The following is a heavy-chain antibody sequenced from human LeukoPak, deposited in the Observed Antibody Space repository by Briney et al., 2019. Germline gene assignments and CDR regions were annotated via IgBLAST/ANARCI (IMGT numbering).Heavy chain of an antibody. CDR3: ARGRKGLELHTDY. V-gene: IGHV1-8*03. J-gene: IGHJ4*02. D-gene: IGHD1-7*01. CDR1: GYTFTSYD. Sequence: ASVKVSCKASGYTFTSYDINWVRQATGQGLEWMGWMDPNSGNTGYAQKFQGRVTITRNTSISTAYMELSSLRSEDTAVYYCARGRKGLELHTDYWGQGTLVTVSS. CDR2: MDPNSGNT.